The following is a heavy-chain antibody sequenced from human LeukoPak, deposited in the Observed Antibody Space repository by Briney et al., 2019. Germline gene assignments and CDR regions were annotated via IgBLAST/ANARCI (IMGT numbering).Heavy chain of an antibody. V-gene: IGHV1-18*01. CDR1: GYTFTSYG. CDR2: ISAYNGNT. D-gene: IGHD6-19*01. CDR3: ARDPSGWYSALDDAFDI. Sequence: ASMKVSCMASGYTFTSYGISWVRQAPGQGLEWMGWISAYNGNTNYAQKLQGRVTMTTDTSTSTAYMELRSLRSDDTAVYYCARDPSGWYSALDDAFDIWGQGTMVTVSS. J-gene: IGHJ3*02.